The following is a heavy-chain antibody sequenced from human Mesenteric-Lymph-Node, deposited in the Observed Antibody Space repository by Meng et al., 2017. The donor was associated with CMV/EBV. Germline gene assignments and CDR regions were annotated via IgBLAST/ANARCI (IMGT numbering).Heavy chain of an antibody. CDR3: ARHLDYVGYYGMDV. D-gene: IGHD4-17*01. CDR1: GFTFSSYA. J-gene: IGHJ6*02. CDR2: ISGSGGST. Sequence: GGSLRLSCAASGFTFSSYAMSWVRQAPGKGLEWVSTISGSGGSTYYADSVKGRFTISRDNSKNTLYLQMNSLRAEDTAAYYCARHLDYVGYYGMDVWGQGTSVTVSS. V-gene: IGHV3-23*01.